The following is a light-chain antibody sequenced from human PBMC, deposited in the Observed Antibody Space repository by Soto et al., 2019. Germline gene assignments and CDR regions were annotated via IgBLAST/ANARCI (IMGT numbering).Light chain of an antibody. J-gene: IGKJ1*01. CDR1: QSVSSSY. V-gene: IGKV3-20*01. CDR3: QQYGSSPLWT. CDR2: GAS. Sequence: VLTQSPGPLFLSPGERATLSCRARQSVSSSYLAWYQQKPGQAPRLLIYGASSRATGIPDRFSGSGSGTDFTLTISRLEPEDFAVYYCQQYGSSPLWTFGQGTKVDI.